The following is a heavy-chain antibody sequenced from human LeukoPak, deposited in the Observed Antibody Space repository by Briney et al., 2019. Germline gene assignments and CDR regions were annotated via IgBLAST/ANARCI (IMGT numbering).Heavy chain of an antibody. V-gene: IGHV3-64D*06. D-gene: IGHD5-18*01. CDR1: GFNFNDYS. CDR3: VKDQRFSYGYGAFDY. CDR2: IGADGDST. J-gene: IGHJ4*02. Sequence: GGSLRLSCSASGFNFNDYSTHWVRQAPGKGLEFVSAIGADGDSTFYSDSVKGRFTISRDNSKNSHYLQMSSLRAEDTAIYYCVKDQRFSYGYGAFDYWGQGTLVTVSS.